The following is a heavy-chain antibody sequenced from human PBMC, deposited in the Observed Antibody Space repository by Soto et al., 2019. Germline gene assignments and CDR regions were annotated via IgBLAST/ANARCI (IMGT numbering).Heavy chain of an antibody. D-gene: IGHD3-22*01. CDR3: ARGATYYYDSTSYYFDY. Sequence: SVKVSCKASGGTFSSYAISWVRQAPGQGLEWMGGIIPIFGTANYAQKFQGGVTITADESTSTAYMELSSLRSEDTAAYYCARGATYYYDSTSYYFDYWGQGTLVTVSS. V-gene: IGHV1-69*13. CDR1: GGTFSSYA. J-gene: IGHJ4*02. CDR2: IIPIFGTA.